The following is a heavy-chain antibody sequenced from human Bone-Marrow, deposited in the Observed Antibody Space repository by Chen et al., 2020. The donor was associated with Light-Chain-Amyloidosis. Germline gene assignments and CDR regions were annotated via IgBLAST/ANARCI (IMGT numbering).Heavy chain of an antibody. CDR3: TRDSLVASVRGMDV. V-gene: IGHV3-49*04. J-gene: IGHJ6*02. CDR1: GFTFGDYA. Sequence: EAQLVESWGGLVQPGRSLRLSCIGSGFTFGDYAMSWVRQAPGKGLEWVGFIRPKAYGGTTDYAASVKGRFTISRDNSKSIAYLQMNSLKTEDTALYYCTRDSLVASVRGMDVWGQGTTVIVSS. D-gene: IGHD5-12*01. CDR2: IRPKAYGGTT.